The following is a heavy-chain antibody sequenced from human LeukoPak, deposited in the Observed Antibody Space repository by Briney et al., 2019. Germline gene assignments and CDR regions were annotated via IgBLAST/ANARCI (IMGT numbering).Heavy chain of an antibody. Sequence: ASVKVSCKASRGTFSKYAISWVRQAPGQGLEWMGRIIPILNITHYAQKFQGRVTIAADKSTSTAYMELSSLRSEDTAVYYCARDDVRAREIDYWGQGTLVTVSS. D-gene: IGHD6-6*01. CDR1: RGTFSKYA. CDR2: IIPILNIT. CDR3: ARDDVRAREIDY. V-gene: IGHV1-69*04. J-gene: IGHJ4*02.